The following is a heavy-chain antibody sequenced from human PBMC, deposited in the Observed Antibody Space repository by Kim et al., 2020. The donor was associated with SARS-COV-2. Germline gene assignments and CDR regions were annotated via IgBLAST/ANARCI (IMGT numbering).Heavy chain of an antibody. D-gene: IGHD4-17*01. CDR3: ASSRDYGDFVDY. J-gene: IGHJ4*02. V-gene: IGHV3-21*01. Sequence: YDADSVKGRFNISRDNTKNSLYLQMNSLRAEDTAVYYCASSRDYGDFVDYWGQGPLVTVSS.